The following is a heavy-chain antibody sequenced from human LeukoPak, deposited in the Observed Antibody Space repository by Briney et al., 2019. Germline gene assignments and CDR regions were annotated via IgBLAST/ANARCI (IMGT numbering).Heavy chain of an antibody. CDR2: INPSGGST. J-gene: IGHJ4*02. Sequence: ASVKVSCKASGYTFTSYGISWVRQAPGQGLEWMGIINPSGGSTSYAQKFQGRVTMTRDMSTSTVYMELSSLRSEDTAVYYCARGYCSGGTCYSPFDYWGQGTLVTVSS. CDR1: GYTFTSYG. V-gene: IGHV1-46*01. CDR3: ARGYCSGGTCYSPFDY. D-gene: IGHD2-15*01.